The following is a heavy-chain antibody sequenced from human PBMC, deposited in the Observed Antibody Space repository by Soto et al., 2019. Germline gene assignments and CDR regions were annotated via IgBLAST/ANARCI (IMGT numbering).Heavy chain of an antibody. Sequence: GASVKVSCKASGDTFTTYYIHWVRQAPGQGLEWMGIIDPSSGSAGYAQRFQVSVTMTRDTSKNQFSLKLNSVTAADTAVYYCARDLWGYCGTDCYPLDVWGQGTTVTVSS. CDR1: GDTFTTYY. V-gene: IGHV1-46*01. CDR2: IDPSSGSA. J-gene: IGHJ6*02. CDR3: ARDLWGYCGTDCYPLDV. D-gene: IGHD2-21*02.